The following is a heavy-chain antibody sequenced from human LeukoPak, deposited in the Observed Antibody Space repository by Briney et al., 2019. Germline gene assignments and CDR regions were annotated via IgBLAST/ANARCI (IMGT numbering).Heavy chain of an antibody. J-gene: IGHJ6*02. Sequence: SETLSLTCAVYGGSFSGYYWSWIRQPPGKGLEWIGEINHSGSTNYNPSLKSRVTISVDTSKNQFSLKLSSVTAAHTAVYYCARDLPYSSGWYGYYYYYYGMDVWGQGTTVTVSS. CDR2: INHSGST. V-gene: IGHV4-34*01. D-gene: IGHD6-19*01. CDR1: GGSFSGYY. CDR3: ARDLPYSSGWYGYYYYYYGMDV.